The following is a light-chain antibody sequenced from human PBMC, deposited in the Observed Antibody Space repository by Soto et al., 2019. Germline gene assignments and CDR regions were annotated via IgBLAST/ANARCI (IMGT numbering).Light chain of an antibody. CDR3: QQYNNWPHT. V-gene: IGKV3-15*01. CDR1: QSVSSN. CDR2: AAS. J-gene: IGKJ2*01. Sequence: EIVMTQSPATLSVSPGERAPLSCWASQSVSSNLAWYQQKPGQAPRLLIFAASTRATGIPARFSGSGSGTEFTLTISSLQSEDFAVYYCQQYNNWPHTFGQGTNLEIK.